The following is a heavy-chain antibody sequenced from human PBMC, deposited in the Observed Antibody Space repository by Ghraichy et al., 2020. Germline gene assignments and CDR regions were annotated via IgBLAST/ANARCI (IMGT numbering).Heavy chain of an antibody. CDR3: AKSGGGSCDSGMDV. V-gene: IGHV3-23*01. CDR2: ICGSGGST. J-gene: IGHJ6*02. Sequence: GGSLRLSCAASGFTFSSYAMNWVRQAPGKGLEWVSAICGSGGSTYYADSVKGRFTVSRDNSKNTLYLQMTSLRAEDTAVFYCAKSGGGSCDSGMDVWGQGTTVTVSS. CDR1: GFTFSSYA. D-gene: IGHD2-15*01.